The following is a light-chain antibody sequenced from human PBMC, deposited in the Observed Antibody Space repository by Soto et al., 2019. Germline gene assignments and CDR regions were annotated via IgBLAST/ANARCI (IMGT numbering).Light chain of an antibody. CDR2: KTS. CDR3: HQYTLFRRT. V-gene: IGKV1-5*03. CDR1: QSISSW. J-gene: IGKJ1*01. Sequence: DIQMTQSPSTLSASEGDRVTITCRASQSISSWLALYQQKPGKAPRLLIEKTSNSKRGVPSRYSGSGSGTELTLTTINLKPDDCASYYSHQYTLFRRTFGLETEVDIK.